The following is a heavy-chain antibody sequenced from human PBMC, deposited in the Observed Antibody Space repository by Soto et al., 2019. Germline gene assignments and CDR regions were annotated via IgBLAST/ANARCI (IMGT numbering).Heavy chain of an antibody. CDR2: MSFDGKNR. CDR3: ARDRWEQAPPRYYYGMDV. D-gene: IGHD1-26*01. Sequence: PGCSLRSSGAVCGGTFNTHDINWVRHAAGKGLEWVAGMSFDGKNRYYGDSVEGRFTVSRENFNNTVYLQMNSLRGEDTAVYFCARDRWEQAPPRYYYGMDVWGQGTTVTV. V-gene: IGHV3-30*03. CDR1: GGTFNTHD. J-gene: IGHJ6*02.